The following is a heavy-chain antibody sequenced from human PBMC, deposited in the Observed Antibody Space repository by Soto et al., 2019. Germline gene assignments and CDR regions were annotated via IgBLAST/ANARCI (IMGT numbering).Heavy chain of an antibody. CDR2: ISAYNGNT. Sequence: ASVKVSCKASGYTFTSYGISWVRQAPGQGLEWMGWISAYNGNTNYAQKLQGRVTMTTDTSTSTAYMGLRSLRSDDTAVYYCARSPVYYSSIWYGGFDYWGQGTLVTVSS. D-gene: IGHD6-13*01. J-gene: IGHJ4*02. CDR1: GYTFTSYG. CDR3: ARSPVYYSSIWYGGFDY. V-gene: IGHV1-18*04.